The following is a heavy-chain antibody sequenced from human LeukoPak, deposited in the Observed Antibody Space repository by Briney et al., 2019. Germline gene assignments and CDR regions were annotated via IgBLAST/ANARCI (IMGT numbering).Heavy chain of an antibody. V-gene: IGHV3-23*01. D-gene: IGHD3-10*01. CDR2: ITGSGDDT. J-gene: IGHJ4*02. CDR3: AKEIWFGYPPY. CDR1: GFTFRTYA. Sequence: GGSLRLSCAASGFTFRTYAMSWVRQAPGKGLEWVSSITGSGDDTYNADSVKGRFTISRDNSKNTLYLQMNSLRAEDTAVYHCAKEIWFGYPPYWGQGTLVTVSS.